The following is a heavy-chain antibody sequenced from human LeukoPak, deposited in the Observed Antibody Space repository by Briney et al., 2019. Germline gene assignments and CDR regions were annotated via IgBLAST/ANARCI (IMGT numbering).Heavy chain of an antibody. D-gene: IGHD6-13*01. CDR2: IYTSGST. CDR3: ARADQTAAGLPDAFDI. CDR1: GGSISSYY. V-gene: IGHV4-4*07. J-gene: IGHJ3*02. Sequence: SETLSLTXTVSGGSISSYYWSWIRQPAGKGLEWIGRIYTSGSTNYNPSLKSRVTMSVDTSKNQFSLKLSSVTAADTAVYYCARADQTAAGLPDAFDIWGQGTMVTVSS.